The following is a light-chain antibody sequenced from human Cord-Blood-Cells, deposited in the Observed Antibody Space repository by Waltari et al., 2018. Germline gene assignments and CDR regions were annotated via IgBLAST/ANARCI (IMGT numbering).Light chain of an antibody. CDR2: DVS. CDR3: SSYTSSSNWV. Sequence: QSALTQPASVSGSPGQSITIPCTGTSSDVGGYNSFSWYQQHPGKAPKLMIYDVSNRPSGVSNRFSGSKSGNTASLTISGLQAEDEADYYCSSYTSSSNWVFGGGTKLTVL. CDR1: SSDVGGYNS. J-gene: IGLJ3*02. V-gene: IGLV2-14*03.